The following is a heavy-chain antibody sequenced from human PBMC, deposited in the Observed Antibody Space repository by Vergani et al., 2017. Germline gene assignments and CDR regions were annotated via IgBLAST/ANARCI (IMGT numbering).Heavy chain of an antibody. CDR3: ARETDGSGRCLDY. CDR2: TFYRSTWYN. Sequence: QVQLQQSGPGLVKPSQTPSLTCAISGDGVSSNTAAWNWIRQSPSRGLEWRGRTFYRSTWYNDYAVSVKSRITSNPDTSKNQFSLQVNSVTPEDTAVYYCARETDGSGRCLDYWGQGSLVT. V-gene: IGHV6-1*01. D-gene: IGHD6-19*01. J-gene: IGHJ4*02. CDR1: GDGVSSNTAA.